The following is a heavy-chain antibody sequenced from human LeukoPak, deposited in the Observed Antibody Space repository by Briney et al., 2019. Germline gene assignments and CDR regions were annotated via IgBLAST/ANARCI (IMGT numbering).Heavy chain of an antibody. Sequence: GASVKVSCKASGNTFTSYDINWVRQATGQGLEWMGWMNPNSGNTGYAQKFQGRVTMTRNTSISTAYMELSSLRSEDTAVYYCARGPTLPAPLLWFGELGYWGQGTLVTVSS. D-gene: IGHD3-10*01. J-gene: IGHJ4*02. V-gene: IGHV1-8*01. CDR1: GNTFTSYD. CDR2: MNPNSGNT. CDR3: ARGPTLPAPLLWFGELGY.